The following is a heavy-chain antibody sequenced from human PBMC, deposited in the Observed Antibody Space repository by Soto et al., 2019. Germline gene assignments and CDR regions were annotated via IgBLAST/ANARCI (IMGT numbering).Heavy chain of an antibody. D-gene: IGHD2-2*01. V-gene: IGHV4-59*01. Sequence: PSETLSLTCPVSGGSLGSYYLSWIRQPPGKGLEWIGYIYYTGTTNYNPSLKSRVTISVDTSKNQVVLTMTNMDPVDTATYYCAHFSFTKNSLDFWGPGTLVTVSS. J-gene: IGHJ4*02. CDR2: IYYTGTT. CDR3: AHFSFTKNSLDF. CDR1: GGSLGSYY.